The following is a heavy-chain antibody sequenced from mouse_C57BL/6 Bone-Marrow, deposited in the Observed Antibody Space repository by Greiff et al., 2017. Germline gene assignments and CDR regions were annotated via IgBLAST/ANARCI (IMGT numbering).Heavy chain of an antibody. D-gene: IGHD1-1*02. CDR2: IDPNGGGT. CDR1: GYTFTSYW. V-gene: IGHV1-72*01. J-gene: IGHJ4*01. Sequence: QVQLQQPGAELVKPGASVKLSCKASGYTFTSYWMHWVKQRPGRGLEWIGRIDPNGGGTKYNEKFKSKATLTVDKPSSTAYMQLSSLTSEDSAVSYCARGEGSYGYYAMDYWGQGTSVTVSS. CDR3: ARGEGSYGYYAMDY.